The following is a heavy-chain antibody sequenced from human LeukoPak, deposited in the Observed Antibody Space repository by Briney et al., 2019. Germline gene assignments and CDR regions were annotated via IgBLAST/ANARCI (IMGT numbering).Heavy chain of an antibody. CDR2: INHSGST. D-gene: IGHD6-13*01. J-gene: IGHJ4*02. CDR3: ARETASGTAATY. Sequence: SETLSLTCAVDGGSVSGYYWHWIRQPPGKGLEWIGEINHSGSTNYNPSLKSRVTLSLDTSKNQFSLNLSSVTAADTAVYYCARETASGTAATYWGQGTLVTVSS. V-gene: IGHV4-34*01. CDR1: GGSVSGYY.